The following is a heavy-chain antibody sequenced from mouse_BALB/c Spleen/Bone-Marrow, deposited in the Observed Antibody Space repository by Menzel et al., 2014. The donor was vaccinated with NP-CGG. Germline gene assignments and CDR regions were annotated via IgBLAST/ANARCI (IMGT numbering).Heavy chain of an antibody. CDR2: IYPNNGGI. Sequence: EVHLQQSGPELVKPGGSVKISCKASGFTLTDYNMHWVKQSHGKSLEWIGYIYPNNGGIGYDQKCNNKATLTVDNSSNTAYMALRILTSEHSAVYYCAREIYYGNYDSALDYWGQGTSVTVSS. J-gene: IGHJ4*01. V-gene: IGHV1S29*02. CDR3: AREIYYGNYDSALDY. CDR1: GFTLTDYN. D-gene: IGHD2-1*01.